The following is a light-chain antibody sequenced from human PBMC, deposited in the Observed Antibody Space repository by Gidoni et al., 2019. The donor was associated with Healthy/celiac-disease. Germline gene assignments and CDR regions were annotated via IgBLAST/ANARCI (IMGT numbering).Light chain of an antibody. CDR1: QSISSY. V-gene: IGKV1-39*01. CDR3: QQSYSTPTT. Sequence: DIQMTQSPSSLSASVGDRVTITCRASQSISSYLNWYQQKPGKAPKLLIYAASSLQSGVPSRFSGSGSGTEFTLTISSLQPEDFANYYCQQSYSTPTTFGGGTKVEIK. CDR2: AAS. J-gene: IGKJ4*02.